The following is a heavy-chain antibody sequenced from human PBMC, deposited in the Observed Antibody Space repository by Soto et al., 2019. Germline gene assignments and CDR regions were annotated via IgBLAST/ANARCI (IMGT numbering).Heavy chain of an antibody. CDR1: GYSFTSYW. J-gene: IGHJ4*02. D-gene: IGHD4-17*01. V-gene: IGHV5-51*01. CDR3: ARRAYDYDYFDY. Sequence: PGESVKVSCKASGYSFTSYWIGWVLQMPGKGLEWMGIIYPGDSDTRYSPSFHGQVTISADKSISTAYLQWSSLKASATAMYYCARRAYDYDYFDYWGQGILVTVSS. CDR2: IYPGDSDT.